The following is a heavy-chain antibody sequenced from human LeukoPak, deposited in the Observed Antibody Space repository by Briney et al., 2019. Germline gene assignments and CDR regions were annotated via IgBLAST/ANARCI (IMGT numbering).Heavy chain of an antibody. V-gene: IGHV4-34*01. J-gene: IGHJ4*02. CDR3: ARGGYFDY. Sequence: PSETLSLTCAVYGGSFSGYYWSWIRQPPGKGLEWIGEINHSGSTNYNPSLKSRVTISVDTSKNQFSLKLSSVTAADTAVYYCARGGYFDYWGQGALVTVSS. CDR1: GGSFSGYY. CDR2: INHSGST.